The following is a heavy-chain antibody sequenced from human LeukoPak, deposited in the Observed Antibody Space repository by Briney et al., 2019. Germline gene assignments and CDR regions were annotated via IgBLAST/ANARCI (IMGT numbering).Heavy chain of an antibody. CDR1: VGTSTSYT. J-gene: IGHJ4*02. D-gene: IGHD3-3*01. CDR2: IILILAVA. CDR3: ARDYDCSTWADY. V-gene: IGHV1-69*04. Sequence: VASVKVSCKASVGTSTSYTSSWGRHAPGQRLEWVGRIILILAVANNAQTFHSRVTITADTTTSTAYIEISTLRSADTPVYNCARDYDCSTWADYWGQGTVVTVSS.